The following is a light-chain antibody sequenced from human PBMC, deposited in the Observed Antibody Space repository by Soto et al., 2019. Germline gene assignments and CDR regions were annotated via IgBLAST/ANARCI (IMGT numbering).Light chain of an antibody. CDR1: QSVSSN. V-gene: IGKV3-15*01. CDR2: GAS. Sequence: EIVMTQSPATLSVSPGERATLSCRASQSVSSNLAWYQQKPGQAPRLLIYGASTRATGIPARFSGSGSGTEFPLSISSLQSEDFAVYYCQQYKNWPPITFGQGTRLEI. CDR3: QQYKNWPPIT. J-gene: IGKJ5*01.